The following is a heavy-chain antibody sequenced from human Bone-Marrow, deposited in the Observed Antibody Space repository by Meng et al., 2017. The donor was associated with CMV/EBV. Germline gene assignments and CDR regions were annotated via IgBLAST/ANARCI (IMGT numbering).Heavy chain of an antibody. J-gene: IGHJ6*02. D-gene: IGHD3-3*01. Sequence: GESLKISCAASKFSFTTYEMNWVRQAPGKGLEWVSYISSGGGTIYYADSVKGRFTISRDNAKNSLYLQMNSLRAEDTAVYYCARESLYDFWSGPKVDVWGQGTTVTVSS. CDR3: ARESLYDFWSGPKVDV. V-gene: IGHV3-48*03. CDR1: KFSFTTYE. CDR2: ISSGGGTI.